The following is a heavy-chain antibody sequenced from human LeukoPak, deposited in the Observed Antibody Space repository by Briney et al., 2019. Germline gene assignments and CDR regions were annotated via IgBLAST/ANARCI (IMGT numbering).Heavy chain of an antibody. CDR3: ARQASAASDY. CDR1: GYSLTSFW. Sequence: GESLKISCKGSGYSLTSFWIGWVRQMPGKGLEWMGIIYPGDSDTKYSPSFQGQVTLSVDKSITTASLQWSSLKASDTAMYYCARQASAASDYWGQGTLVTVSS. V-gene: IGHV5-51*01. D-gene: IGHD6-13*01. J-gene: IGHJ4*02. CDR2: IYPGDSDT.